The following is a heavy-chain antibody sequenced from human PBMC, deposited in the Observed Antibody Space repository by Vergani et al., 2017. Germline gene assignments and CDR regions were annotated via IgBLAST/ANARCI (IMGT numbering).Heavy chain of an antibody. V-gene: IGHV3-48*03. CDR2: ISSSGSTI. CDR3: ASGGPKWELLFDY. CDR1: GFTFSSYE. D-gene: IGHD1-26*01. Sequence: EVQLVESGGGLVQPGGSLRLSCAASGFTFSSYEVNWVRQAPGKGLEWVSYISSSGSTIYYADSVKGRFTISRDNAKNSLYLQMNSLRAEDTAVYYCASGGPKWELLFDYWGQGTLVTVSS. J-gene: IGHJ4*02.